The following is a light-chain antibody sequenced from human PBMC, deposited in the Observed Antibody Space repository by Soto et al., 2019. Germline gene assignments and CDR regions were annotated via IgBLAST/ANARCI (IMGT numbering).Light chain of an antibody. CDR3: QQYNSYTWT. J-gene: IGKJ1*01. CDR2: DAS. Sequence: DIQMTQSPSTLSSSVGDRVTITCRASQIISNWLAWYKQKPGKAPKLLIYDASSLESGVPSRFRGSGSGTEFTLTISSLKPDDFETYYCQQYNSYTWTFGQGTKVDIK. V-gene: IGKV1-5*01. CDR1: QIISNW.